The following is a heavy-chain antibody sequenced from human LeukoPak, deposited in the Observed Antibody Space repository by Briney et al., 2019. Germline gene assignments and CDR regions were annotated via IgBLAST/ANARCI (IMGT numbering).Heavy chain of an antibody. D-gene: IGHD2-15*01. CDR2: ISAYNGNT. CDR3: ARDAALGTYCSGGSCYGSFDI. CDR1: GCTFTSYG. Sequence: PGASVKVSCKASGCTFTSYGISWVRQAPGQGLEWMGWISAYNGNTNYAQKLQGRVTMTTDTSTSTAYMELRSLRSDDTAVYYCARDAALGTYCSGGSCYGSFDIWGQGTMVTVSS. V-gene: IGHV1-18*01. J-gene: IGHJ3*02.